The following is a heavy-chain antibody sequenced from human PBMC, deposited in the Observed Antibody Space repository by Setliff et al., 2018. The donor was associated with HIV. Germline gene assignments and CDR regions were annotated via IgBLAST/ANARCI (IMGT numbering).Heavy chain of an antibody. D-gene: IGHD3-9*01. CDR1: GASISGYY. CDR2: ITDSGNT. J-gene: IGHJ6*02. V-gene: IGHV4-59*01. Sequence: SETLSLTCNVSGASISGYYWTWIRQSPGNRLEWLGYITDSGNTNYNPSLRRRVTISADTSKNQVSLRLRSVTAADTAVYYCARETQQSYNIVTGYNYYYGIDVWGQGTTVTVSS. CDR3: ARETQQSYNIVTGYNYYYGIDV.